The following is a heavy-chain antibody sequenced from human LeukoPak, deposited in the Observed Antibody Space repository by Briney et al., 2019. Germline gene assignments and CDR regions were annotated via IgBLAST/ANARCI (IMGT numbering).Heavy chain of an antibody. J-gene: IGHJ5*02. CDR3: ARAYGDYANWFDP. CDR2: IYYSGST. CDR1: GGSISSGDYY. V-gene: IGHV4-30-4*01. Sequence: SETLSLTYTVSGGSISSGDYYRSWIRQPPGKGLEWIGYIYYSGSTYYNPSLKSRVTISVDTSKNQFSLKLSSVTAADTAVYYCARAYGDYANWFDPWGQGTLVTVSS. D-gene: IGHD4-17*01.